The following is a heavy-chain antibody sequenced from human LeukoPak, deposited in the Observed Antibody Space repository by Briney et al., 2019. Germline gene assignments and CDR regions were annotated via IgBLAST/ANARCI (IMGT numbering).Heavy chain of an antibody. V-gene: IGHV4-4*09. CDR1: GGSISSYY. J-gene: IGHJ3*02. CDR3: ARLLYYDSSGYHDAFDI. Sequence: PSETLSLTCTVSGGSISSYYWSWIRQPPGKGLEWIGYIYTSGSTNYNPSLKSRVTISVDTSKNQFSLKLSSVTAADTAVYYRARLLYYDSSGYHDAFDIWGQGTMVTVSS. D-gene: IGHD3-22*01. CDR2: IYTSGST.